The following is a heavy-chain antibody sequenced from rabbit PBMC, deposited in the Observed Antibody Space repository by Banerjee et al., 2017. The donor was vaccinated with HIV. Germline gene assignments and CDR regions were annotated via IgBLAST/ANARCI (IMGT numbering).Heavy chain of an antibody. D-gene: IGHD8-1*01. J-gene: IGHJ3*01. CDR1: GFDFSSSYY. CDR3: ARYSGSTYPV. CDR2: IDAGSSGRT. Sequence: QEQLEESGGDLVKPEGSLTLTCTASGFDFSSSYYMCWVRQAPGKGLEWIACIDAGSSGRTYYASWAKGRFTISKTSSTTVTLQMTSLTAADTATYFCARYSGSTYPVWGQGTLVPS. V-gene: IGHV1S45*01.